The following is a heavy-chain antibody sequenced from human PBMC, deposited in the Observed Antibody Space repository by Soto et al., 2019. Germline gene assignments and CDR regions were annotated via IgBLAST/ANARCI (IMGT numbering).Heavy chain of an antibody. CDR1: GFTFSSYA. D-gene: IGHD2-15*01. J-gene: IGHJ4*02. Sequence: GGSLRLSCAASGFTFSSYAMSWVRQAPGKGLEWVSAISVSGGSTYYADSVKGRCTISRDNSKNTLYLQMNSLRAEDTAVYYCAKDLVVVAAAYFDYWGQGTLVTVSS. CDR2: ISVSGGST. V-gene: IGHV3-23*01. CDR3: AKDLVVVAAAYFDY.